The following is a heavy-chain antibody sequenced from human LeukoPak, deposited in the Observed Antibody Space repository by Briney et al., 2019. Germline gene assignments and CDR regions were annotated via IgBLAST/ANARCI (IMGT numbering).Heavy chain of an antibody. J-gene: IGHJ3*02. Sequence: GGSLRLSCAASGFTLSSYGMHWVRQAPGKGLEWVAVIWYGGSNKYYADSVKGRFTISRDNSKNTLYLQMNSLRAEDTAVYYCARDVTDTMSAFDIWGQGTMVTVSS. D-gene: IGHD3-22*01. CDR2: IWYGGSNK. V-gene: IGHV3-33*01. CDR3: ARDVTDTMSAFDI. CDR1: GFTLSSYG.